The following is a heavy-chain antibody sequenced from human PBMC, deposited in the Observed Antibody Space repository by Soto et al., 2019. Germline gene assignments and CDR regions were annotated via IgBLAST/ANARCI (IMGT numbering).Heavy chain of an antibody. J-gene: IGHJ4*02. D-gene: IGHD6-6*01. V-gene: IGHV4-59*08. CDR2: IYYSGST. Sequence: QSHPWSVVYGTSGGLCCRWIRQTPGRGLEWIGYIYYSGSTNYNPSLKSRVTISVDTSKNQFSLKLSSVTAADTAVYYSAKGSLVFDYWGQGTLVIV. CDR3: AKGSLVFDY. CDR1: YGTSGGLC.